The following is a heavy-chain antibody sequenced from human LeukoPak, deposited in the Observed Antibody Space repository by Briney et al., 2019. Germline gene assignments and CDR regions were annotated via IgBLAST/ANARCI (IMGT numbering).Heavy chain of an antibody. CDR3: ARGKYSSSWSIDY. CDR1: GGSISSGGYS. CDR2: IYHSGST. J-gene: IGHJ4*02. Sequence: SETLSLTCAVSGGSISSGGYSWSWIRQPPGKGLEWIGYIYHSGSTYYNPSLKSRVTISVDRSKNQFSLKLSSVTAADTAVYYCARGKYSSSWSIDYWGQGTLVTVSS. D-gene: IGHD6-13*01. V-gene: IGHV4-30-2*01.